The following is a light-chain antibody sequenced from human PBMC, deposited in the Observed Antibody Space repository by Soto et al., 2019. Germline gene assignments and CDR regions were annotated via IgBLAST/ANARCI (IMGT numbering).Light chain of an antibody. CDR2: EGS. CDR1: SSDVGSDNL. CDR3: CSYAGSSTVLV. Sequence: QSALTQPASVSGSPGQSITISCTGTSSDVGSDNLVSWYQQHPGKAPKLMIYEGSKRPSGVSNRFSGSKSGNTASLTISGLQAEDEADYCWCSYAGSSTVLVFGGGTKLTVL. J-gene: IGLJ2*01. V-gene: IGLV2-23*01.